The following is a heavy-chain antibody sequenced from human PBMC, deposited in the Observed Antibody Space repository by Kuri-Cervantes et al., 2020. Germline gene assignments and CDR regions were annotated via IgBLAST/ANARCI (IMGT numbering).Heavy chain of an antibody. CDR1: GGSFSGYY. CDR3: ARVDVWFGELLDDAFDI. D-gene: IGHD3-10*01. Sequence: SETPSLTCAVYGGSFSGYYWSWVRQPPGKGLEWIGEINHSGSTDYNPSLKSRVTISVDTSKNQFSLKLSSVTAADTAVYYCARVDVWFGELLDDAFDIWGQGTMVTVSS. V-gene: IGHV4-34*01. J-gene: IGHJ3*02. CDR2: INHSGST.